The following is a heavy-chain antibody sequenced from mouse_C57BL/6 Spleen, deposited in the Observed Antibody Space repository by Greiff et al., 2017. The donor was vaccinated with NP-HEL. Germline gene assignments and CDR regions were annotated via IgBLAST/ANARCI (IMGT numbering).Heavy chain of an antibody. CDR2: IDPSDSYT. CDR1: GYTFTSYW. V-gene: IGHV1-59*01. Sequence: VQLQQSGAELVRPGTSVKLSCKASGYTFTSYWMHWVKQRPGQGLEWIGVIDPSDSYTNYNQKFKGKATLTVDTSSSTAYMQLSSLTSEDSAVYYCAIITTVVAPFDYWGQGTTLTVSS. CDR3: AIITTVVAPFDY. J-gene: IGHJ2*01. D-gene: IGHD1-1*01.